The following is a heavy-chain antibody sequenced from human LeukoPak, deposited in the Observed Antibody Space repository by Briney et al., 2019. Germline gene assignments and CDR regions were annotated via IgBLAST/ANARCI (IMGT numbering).Heavy chain of an antibody. V-gene: IGHV4-30-4*01. D-gene: IGHD1-26*01. J-gene: IGHJ4*02. CDR1: GGSISSGDYY. CDR3: ARVDGSYLFDY. CDR2: IYYSGST. Sequence: SQTLSLTCTVSGGSISSGDYYWSWIRQPPGKGLEWIGYIYYSGSTYYNPSLKSRVTISVDTSKSQFSLKLSSVTAADTAVYYCARVDGSYLFDYWGQGTLVTVSS.